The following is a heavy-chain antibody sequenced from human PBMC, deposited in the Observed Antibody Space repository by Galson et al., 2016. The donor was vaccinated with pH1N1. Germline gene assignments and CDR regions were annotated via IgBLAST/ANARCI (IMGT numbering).Heavy chain of an antibody. Sequence: SLRLSCAASGFTFSSFAMHWVRQAPGKGLEYVSAISYNGGSTYYGNPVKGRFAISRDNAKNLLYLQMNSLRAEDTAVYYCARDVGRSGSYWGQGVVVTVSS. J-gene: IGHJ4*02. CDR2: ISYNGGST. V-gene: IGHV3-64*01. CDR3: ARDVGRSGSY. CDR1: GFTFSSFA. D-gene: IGHD1-26*01.